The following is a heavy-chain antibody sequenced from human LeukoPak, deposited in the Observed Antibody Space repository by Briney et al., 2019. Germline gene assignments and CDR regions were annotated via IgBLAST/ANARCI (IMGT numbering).Heavy chain of an antibody. V-gene: IGHV3-7*01. J-gene: IGHJ4*01. CDR1: GFTFSDCW. CDR2: IKQDGSDK. D-gene: IGHD6-13*01. CDR3: ARDGTAAGLYFDL. Sequence: GGSLRLSCAVSGFTFSDCWMNWVRQAPGKGLEWVASIKQDGSDKSYVDSVKGRFTISRDNAKNSLYLQMSSLRVEDTAVYYCARDGTAAGLYFDLWGQGTLVTVSS.